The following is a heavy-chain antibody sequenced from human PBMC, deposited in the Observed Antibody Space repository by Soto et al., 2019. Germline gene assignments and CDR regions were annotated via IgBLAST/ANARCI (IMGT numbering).Heavy chain of an antibody. V-gene: IGHV3-7*01. Sequence: DVQLVESGGGLVQPGGSLRLSCAASGFTFRNYWMTWVRQAPGKGLEWLANINQDGSEAYHVDSVRGRFTIFRDTAKSSVFLEMNRLRVEDTAVYFCARGGAAFSGSELWGRGTLVMVSS. CDR3: ARGGAAFSGSEL. CDR2: INQDGSEA. D-gene: IGHD3-10*01. J-gene: IGHJ4*02. CDR1: GFTFRNYW.